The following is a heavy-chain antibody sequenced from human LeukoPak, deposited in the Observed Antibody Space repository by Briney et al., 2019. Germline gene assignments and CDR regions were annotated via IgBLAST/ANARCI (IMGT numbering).Heavy chain of an antibody. J-gene: IGHJ4*02. V-gene: IGHV3-30*03. CDR2: ISYDGSNK. Sequence: GGSLRLSCAASGFTFSDYGMHWVRQAPGKGLEWVAVISYDGSNKYYADSVKGRFTISRDNAKKSLYVQMNSLRAEDTALYYCAREYYGSGSYYNVGYWGQGTLVTVSS. D-gene: IGHD3-10*01. CDR1: GFTFSDYG. CDR3: AREYYGSGSYYNVGY.